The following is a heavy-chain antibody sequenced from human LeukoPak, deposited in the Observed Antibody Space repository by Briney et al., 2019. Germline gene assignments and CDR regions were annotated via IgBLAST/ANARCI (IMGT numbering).Heavy chain of an antibody. CDR3: ASSLMIVPNAFDI. J-gene: IGHJ3*02. CDR1: GGSISRYY. V-gene: IGHV4-4*07. CDR2: IYTSGST. Sequence: SETLSLTCTVSGGSISRYYWSWIRQPAGKGLEWIGRIYTSGSTNYNPSLKSRVTMSVDTSKNQFSLKLSSVTAADTAVYYCASSLMIVPNAFDIWGQGTMITVSS. D-gene: IGHD3-22*01.